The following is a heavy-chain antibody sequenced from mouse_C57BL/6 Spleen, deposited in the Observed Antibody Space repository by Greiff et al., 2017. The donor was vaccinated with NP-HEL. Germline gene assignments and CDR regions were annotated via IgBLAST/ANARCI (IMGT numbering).Heavy chain of an antibody. CDR3: AKIYYDPYYAMDY. D-gene: IGHD2-4*01. J-gene: IGHJ4*01. Sequence: QVQLQQPGAELVKPGASVKLSCKASGYTFTSYWMHWVKQRPGQGLEWIGMIHPNSGSTNYNEKFNSKATLTVDKSSSTAYMQLSSLTSEDSAVYYCAKIYYDPYYAMDYWGQGTSVTVSS. V-gene: IGHV1-64*01. CDR1: GYTFTSYW. CDR2: IHPNSGST.